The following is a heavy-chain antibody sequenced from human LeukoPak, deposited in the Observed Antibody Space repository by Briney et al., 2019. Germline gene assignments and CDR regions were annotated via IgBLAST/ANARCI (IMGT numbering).Heavy chain of an antibody. V-gene: IGHV3-21*01. CDR3: ARKRSGYASFDY. CDR2: ISSSSSYI. CDR1: GFTFSSYS. Sequence: PGGSLRLSCAASGFTFSSYSMNWVRQAPGKGLEWVSSISSSSSYIYYADSVKGRFTISSDNAKNSLYLQMNSLRAEDTAVYYCARKRSGYASFDYWGQGTLVTVSS. D-gene: IGHD1-1*01. J-gene: IGHJ4*02.